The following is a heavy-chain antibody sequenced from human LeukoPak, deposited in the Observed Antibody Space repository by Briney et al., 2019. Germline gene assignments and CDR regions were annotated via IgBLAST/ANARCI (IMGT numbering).Heavy chain of an antibody. CDR3: AIGVPAALPDNWFDP. D-gene: IGHD2-2*02. CDR1: GFTFSSYE. CDR2: ISSSGSTI. J-gene: IGHJ5*02. V-gene: IGHV3-48*03. Sequence: GGSLRLSCAASGFTFSSYEMNWVRQAPGKGLEGVSYISSSGSTIYYADSVKGRFTISRDNAKNSLYLQMNSLRAEDTAVYYCAIGVPAALPDNWFDPWGQGTLVTGSS.